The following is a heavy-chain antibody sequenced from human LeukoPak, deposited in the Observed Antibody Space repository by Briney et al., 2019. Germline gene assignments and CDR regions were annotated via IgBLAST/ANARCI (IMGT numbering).Heavy chain of an antibody. J-gene: IGHJ3*02. V-gene: IGHV4-59*01. CDR2: IYYSGST. Sequence: PSQTLSLTCTVSGGSISSYYWNWIRQPPGKGLEWIGYIYYSGSTNYNPSLKSRVTISVDTSKNQFSLKLSSVTAADTAVYYCARGVPAFASFDIWGQGTMVTVSS. CDR1: GGSISSYY. D-gene: IGHD2-2*01. CDR3: ARGVPAFASFDI.